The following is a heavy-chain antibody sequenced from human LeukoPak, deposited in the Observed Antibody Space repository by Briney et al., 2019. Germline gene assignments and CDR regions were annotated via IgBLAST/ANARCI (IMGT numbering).Heavy chain of an antibody. CDR2: IYYSGST. Sequence: SETLSLTCTVSGGSISSYYWSWIRQPPGKGLEWIGYIYYSGSTNCNPSLKSRVTISVDTSKNQFSLKLSSVTAADTAVYYCARVRLLPSYYFDYWGQGTLVTVSS. CDR3: ARVRLLPSYYFDY. J-gene: IGHJ4*02. CDR1: GGSISSYY. D-gene: IGHD3-22*01. V-gene: IGHV4-59*01.